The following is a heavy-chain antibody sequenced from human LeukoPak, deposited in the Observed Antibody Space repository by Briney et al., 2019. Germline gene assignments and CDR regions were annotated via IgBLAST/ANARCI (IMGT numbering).Heavy chain of an antibody. CDR2: ISGSSGET. D-gene: IGHD6-19*01. CDR3: ARVLAGHPGY. J-gene: IGHJ4*02. CDR1: GFSFTSFG. Sequence: GASVKVSCKTSGFSFTSFGISWVRQAAGQGLEWMGWISGSSGETNSAQEFQGRITLTTDTSTRTAYMELRSLRSDDTAVYYCARVLAGHPGYWGQGTLVTLSS. V-gene: IGHV1-18*01.